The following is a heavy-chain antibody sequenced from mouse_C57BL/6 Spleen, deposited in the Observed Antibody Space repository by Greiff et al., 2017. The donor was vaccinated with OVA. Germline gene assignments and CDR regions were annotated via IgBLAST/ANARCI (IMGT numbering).Heavy chain of an antibody. CDR3: ARSRSGDYGSSYYFDY. CDR1: GYTFTSYW. D-gene: IGHD1-1*01. V-gene: IGHV1-50*01. J-gene: IGHJ2*01. CDR2: IDPSDSYT. Sequence: QVHVKQPGAELVKPGASVKLSCKASGYTFTSYWMQWVKQRPGQGLEWIGEIDPSDSYTNYNQKFKGKATLTVDTSSSTAYMQLSSLTSEDSAVYYCARSRSGDYGSSYYFDYWGQGTTLTVSS.